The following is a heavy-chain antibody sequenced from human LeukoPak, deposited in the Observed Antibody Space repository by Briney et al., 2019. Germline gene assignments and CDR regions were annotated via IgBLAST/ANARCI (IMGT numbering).Heavy chain of an antibody. Sequence: PSETLSLTCTVSGGSISSYYWSWVRQPPGKGLEWIGYVHYSGSTKYNPSLRSRVTISVDTSKNQFSLGLSSVTAADTAVYYCARGPTRYYFDCWGQGTLVTVSS. D-gene: IGHD4-17*01. CDR2: VHYSGST. V-gene: IGHV4-59*01. CDR3: ARGPTRYYFDC. J-gene: IGHJ4*02. CDR1: GGSISSYY.